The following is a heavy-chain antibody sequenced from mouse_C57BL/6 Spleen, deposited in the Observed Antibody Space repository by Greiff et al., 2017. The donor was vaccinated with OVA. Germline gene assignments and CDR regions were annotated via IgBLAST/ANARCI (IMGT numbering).Heavy chain of an antibody. CDR3: VRHPNLFSMDY. CDR1: GFSFNTYA. V-gene: IGHV10-1*01. D-gene: IGHD1-1*01. Sequence: EVQGVESGGGLVQPKGSLKLSCAASGFSFNTYAMNWVRQAPGKGLEWVARIRSKSNNYATYYADSVKARFTISRDDSESMLYLQMNNLKTEDTAMYYCVRHPNLFSMDYWGQGTSVTVSS. J-gene: IGHJ4*01. CDR2: IRSKSNNYAT.